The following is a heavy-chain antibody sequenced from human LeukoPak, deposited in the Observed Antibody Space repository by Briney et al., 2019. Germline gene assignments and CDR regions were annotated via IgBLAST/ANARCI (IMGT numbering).Heavy chain of an antibody. V-gene: IGHV3-48*01. J-gene: IGHJ6*04. D-gene: IGHD3-10*02. CDR1: GFTFSNYS. CDR2: IIRSSSTI. CDR3: AELGITMIGGV. Sequence: GSLRLSCAASGFTFSNYSMNWVRQAPGKGLEWVSYIIRSSSTIYYADSVKGRFTISRDNAKNSLYLQMNSLRAEDTAVYYCAELGITMIGGVWGKGTTVTISS.